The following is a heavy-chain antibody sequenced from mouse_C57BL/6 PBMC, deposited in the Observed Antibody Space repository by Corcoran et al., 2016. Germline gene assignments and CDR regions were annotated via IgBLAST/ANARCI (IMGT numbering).Heavy chain of an antibody. D-gene: IGHD2-2*01. CDR2: INTYSGVP. V-gene: IGHV9-3*01. Sequence: QIPLVQSGPELKKPGETVKISCKTSGYTFTTYGMSWVKQAPGKGLKWMGWINTYSGVPTYADDFKGRFAFSLETSASTDYLQINNLKNEDTATYFCARQYGYLFFDYWCQGTTLTVSS. J-gene: IGHJ2*01. CDR1: GYTFTTYG. CDR3: ARQYGYLFFDY.